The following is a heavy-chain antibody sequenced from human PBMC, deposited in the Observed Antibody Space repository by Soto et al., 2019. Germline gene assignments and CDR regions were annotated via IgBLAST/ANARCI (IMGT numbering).Heavy chain of an antibody. Sequence: GGSLRLSCAASGFTFSNAWMNWVRQAPGKGLEWVGRIKSKTDGGTTDYAAPVKGRFTISRDDSKNTLYLQMNSLKTEDTAVYYCTTVNYYDSSGHYYYYYGMDVWGQGTTVTVSS. J-gene: IGHJ6*02. V-gene: IGHV3-15*07. CDR3: TTVNYYDSSGHYYYYYGMDV. D-gene: IGHD3-22*01. CDR1: GFTFSNAW. CDR2: IKSKTDGGTT.